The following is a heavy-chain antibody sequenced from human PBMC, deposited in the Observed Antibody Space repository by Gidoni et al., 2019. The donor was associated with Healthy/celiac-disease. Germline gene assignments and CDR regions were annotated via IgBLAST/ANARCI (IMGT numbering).Heavy chain of an antibody. Sequence: EVQLVQSGAEVKKPGESLKISCKGSGYSFTSYWIGWVRQMPGKGLEWMGIIYPGDSDTRYSPSFQGQVTISADKSISTAYLQWSSLKASDTAMYYCARHMASVGATMGAFYGMDVWGQGTTVTVSS. CDR2: IYPGDSDT. D-gene: IGHD1-26*01. CDR1: GYSFTSYW. V-gene: IGHV5-51*01. CDR3: ARHMASVGATMGAFYGMDV. J-gene: IGHJ6*02.